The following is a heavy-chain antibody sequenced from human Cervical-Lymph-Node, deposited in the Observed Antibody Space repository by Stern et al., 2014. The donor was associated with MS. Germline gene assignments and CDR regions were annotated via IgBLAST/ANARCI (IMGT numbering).Heavy chain of an antibody. Sequence: QDQFVQSGAEVREPGASVTLSCATSGYLFTTYYIHWVRQAPGQGLELVGLITPDGGGTAYAQRFQGRVTVTRDPSTSTVYMTLSSLKSDDTGVFYCTIPNPAFEYWGQGTPVAVSS. CDR2: ITPDGGGT. J-gene: IGHJ4*02. D-gene: IGHD2-21*01. V-gene: IGHV1-46*01. CDR1: GYLFTTYY. CDR3: TIPNPAFEY.